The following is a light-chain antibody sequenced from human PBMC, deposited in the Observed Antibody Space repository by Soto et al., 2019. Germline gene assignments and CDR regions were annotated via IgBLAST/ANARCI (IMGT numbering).Light chain of an antibody. CDR1: QSVSTRY. V-gene: IGKV3-20*01. CDR2: GAS. CDR3: HQFGSSPPAFT. J-gene: IGKJ2*01. Sequence: ESMLTQSPGTLSLSPGERATLSCRASQSVSTRYLAWYQQKPGQAPRLLIYGASIRATGIPDRFSGSGSGTDFSLTSSRLETEAFAVYYCHQFGSSPPAFTFGQGTKLEI.